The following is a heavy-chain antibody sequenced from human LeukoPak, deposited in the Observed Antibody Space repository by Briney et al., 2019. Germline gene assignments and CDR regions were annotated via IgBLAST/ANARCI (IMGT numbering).Heavy chain of an antibody. CDR2: INPNSGGT. Sequence: ASVKVSCKASGYTFTGYYMHWVRQAPGRGLEWMGWINPNSGGTNYAQKFQGRVTMTRDTSISTAYMELSRLRSDDTAVYYCARDVSWFGELLGWFDPWGQGTLVTVSS. J-gene: IGHJ5*02. D-gene: IGHD3-10*01. CDR3: ARDVSWFGELLGWFDP. CDR1: GYTFTGYY. V-gene: IGHV1-2*02.